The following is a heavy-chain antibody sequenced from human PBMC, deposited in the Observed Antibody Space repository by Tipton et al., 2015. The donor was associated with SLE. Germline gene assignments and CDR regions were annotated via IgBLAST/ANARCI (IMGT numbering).Heavy chain of an antibody. D-gene: IGHD1-26*01. Sequence: TLSLTCTVSGGSISSGSYYWSWIRQPAGKGLEWIGYIYYSGSTYYNPSLKSRVTISVDTSKNQFSLKLSSVTAADTAVYYCARGTLTGSYGRWGQGTLVTVSS. CDR2: IYYSGST. V-gene: IGHV4-30-4*08. J-gene: IGHJ4*02. CDR1: GGSISSGSYY. CDR3: ARGTLTGSYGR.